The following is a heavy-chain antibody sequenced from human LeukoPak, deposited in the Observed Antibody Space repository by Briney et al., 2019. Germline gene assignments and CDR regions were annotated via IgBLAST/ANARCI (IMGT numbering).Heavy chain of an antibody. CDR3: AREGGYDFWSGHYNPIHWFDS. CDR2: ISYDGTNK. Sequence: PARSLRLSCAASAFTFSRYAMHWVRQAPGKGLEWLAVISYDGTNKNYADSVRGRFTISRDNSKSTLYLQLNSLRAEDTAVYYCAREGGYDFWSGHYNPIHWFDSWGQGTLVTVSS. V-gene: IGHV3-30-3*01. CDR1: AFTFSRYA. D-gene: IGHD3-3*01. J-gene: IGHJ5*01.